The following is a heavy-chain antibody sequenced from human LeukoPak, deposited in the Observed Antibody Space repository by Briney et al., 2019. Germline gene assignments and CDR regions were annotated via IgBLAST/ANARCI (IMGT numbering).Heavy chain of an antibody. V-gene: IGHV1-2*02. CDR2: INPNSGGT. CDR3: ARGEPLVVVVPAAITTDFDY. Sequence: ASVKVSCKASGYTFTSYGISWVRQAPGQGLEWMGWINPNSGGTNYAQKFQGRVTMTRDTSISTAYMELSRLRSDDTAVYYCARGEPLVVVVPAAITTDFDYWGQGTLVTVSS. J-gene: IGHJ4*02. CDR1: GYTFTSYG. D-gene: IGHD2-2*02.